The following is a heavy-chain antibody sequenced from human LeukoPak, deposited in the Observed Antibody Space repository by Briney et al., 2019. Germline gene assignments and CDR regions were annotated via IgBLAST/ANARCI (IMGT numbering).Heavy chain of an antibody. CDR2: ISGYNGDT. CDR1: GYTFSSYG. Sequence: ASVKVPCKASGYTFSSYGISWVRQAPGQGLEWMGWISGYNGDTSYTQKLQGRVTMTTDTSTSTAYMDLRSLRSDDTAVYYCARGGYYGSGSFPDYWGQGTLVTVSS. V-gene: IGHV1-18*01. J-gene: IGHJ4*02. D-gene: IGHD3-10*01. CDR3: ARGGYYGSGSFPDY.